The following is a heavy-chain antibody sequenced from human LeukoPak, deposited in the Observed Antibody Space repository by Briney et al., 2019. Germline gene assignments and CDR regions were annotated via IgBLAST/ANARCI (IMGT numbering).Heavy chain of an antibody. CDR2: IYYSGST. V-gene: IGHV4-39*07. D-gene: IGHD3-10*01. J-gene: IGHJ3*02. CDR1: GGSISSSSYY. CDR3: ARRLTLVRGVSGTDAFDI. Sequence: SETLSLTCTVSGGSISSSSYYWGWIRQPPGKGLEWIGSIYYSGSTYYNPSLKSRVTISVDTSKNQFSLKLSSVTAADTAVYYCARRLTLVRGVSGTDAFDIWGQGTMVTVSS.